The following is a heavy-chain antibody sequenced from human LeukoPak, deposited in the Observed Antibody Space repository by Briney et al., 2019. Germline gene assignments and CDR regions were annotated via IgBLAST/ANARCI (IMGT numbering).Heavy chain of an antibody. CDR3: ARLFGGVIV. CDR2: IYYIVST. Sequence: PSETLSLTCTVSGGSISSYYWSWIRQPPGKGLEWIGYIYYIVSTNYNPSLKSRVTISVDTSKNQFSLKLSSVTAADTAVYYCARLFGGVIVWGQGTLVTVSS. CDR1: GGSISSYY. D-gene: IGHD3-16*02. V-gene: IGHV4-59*08. J-gene: IGHJ4*02.